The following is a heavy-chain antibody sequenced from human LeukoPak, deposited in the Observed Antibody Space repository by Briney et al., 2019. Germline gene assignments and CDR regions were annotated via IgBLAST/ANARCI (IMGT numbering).Heavy chain of an antibody. CDR3: ARDRVFSNWFDP. Sequence: SETLSLTCAVSGGSISSGGYSWSWIRQPPGKGLEWIGYIYYSGSTNYNPSLKSRVTISVDTSKNQFSLKLSSVTAADTAVYYCARDRVFSNWFDPWGQGTLVTVSS. CDR1: GGSISSGGYS. V-gene: IGHV4-61*08. J-gene: IGHJ5*02. D-gene: IGHD2-8*01. CDR2: IYYSGST.